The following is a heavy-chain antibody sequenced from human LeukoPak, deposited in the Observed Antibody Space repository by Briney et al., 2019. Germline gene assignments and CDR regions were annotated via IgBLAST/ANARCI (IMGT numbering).Heavy chain of an antibody. CDR2: FDPEDGET. J-gene: IGHJ4*02. Sequence: ASVKVSCKVSGYTLTELSMHWVRQAPGKGLEWMGGFDPEDGETIYAQKFQGRVTMTEDTSTDTAYMELSSLRSEDTAAYYCATVGSSWYENFVWGQGTLVTVSS. D-gene: IGHD6-13*01. CDR3: ATVGSSWYENFV. CDR1: GYTLTELS. V-gene: IGHV1-24*01.